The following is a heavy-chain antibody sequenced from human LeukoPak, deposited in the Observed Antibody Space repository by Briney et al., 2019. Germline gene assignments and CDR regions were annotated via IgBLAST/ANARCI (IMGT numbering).Heavy chain of an antibody. Sequence: PGGSLRLFCAASGFSFSSYWMSWVRQAPGQGLERVANIKQDGSEKYYVDSVKGRFTISRDNAKNSLYLQMNSLRAEDAAVYYCARGGGWGTYCSGGSCYTYWGQGTLVTVSS. D-gene: IGHD2-15*01. J-gene: IGHJ4*02. CDR3: ARGGGWGTYCSGGSCYTY. V-gene: IGHV3-7*01. CDR2: IKQDGSEK. CDR1: GFSFSSYW.